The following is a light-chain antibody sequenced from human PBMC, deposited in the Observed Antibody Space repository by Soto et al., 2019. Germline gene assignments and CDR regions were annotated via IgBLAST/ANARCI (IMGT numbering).Light chain of an antibody. V-gene: IGKV3-15*01. Sequence: EIVMTQSPATLSVSPGEGATLSCRASQSVSRNLAWYQQKPGQAPRLLIYGASARATGVPARFSGGGSGTDFTLTISSLEPEDFAVYYCQQRRSWPPTITFGQGTRLEIK. CDR1: QSVSRN. J-gene: IGKJ5*01. CDR2: GAS. CDR3: QQRRSWPPTIT.